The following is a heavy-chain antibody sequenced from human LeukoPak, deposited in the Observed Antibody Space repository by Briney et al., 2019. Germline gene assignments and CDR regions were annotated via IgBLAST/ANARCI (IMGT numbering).Heavy chain of an antibody. J-gene: IGHJ4*02. V-gene: IGHV3-43*02. CDR3: GRDLSGVVGASID. CDR1: RFTLDAYA. CDR2: INGDGGST. D-gene: IGHD1-26*01. Sequence: GGSLRLSCAASRFTLDAYAMHWVRQAPGKGLEWVSFINGDGGSTYYGDSVKGRFTISRDNSKNSLCLQMNSLTTEDTALYYCGRDLSGVVGASIDWGQGTLVTVSS.